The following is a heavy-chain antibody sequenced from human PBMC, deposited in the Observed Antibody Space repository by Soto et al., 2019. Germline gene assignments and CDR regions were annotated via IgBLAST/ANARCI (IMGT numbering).Heavy chain of an antibody. CDR2: IYWDDDT. CDR3: AHSSLHYKKWFDP. D-gene: IGHD1-20*01. Sequence: QITLKESGPTVVKPTQTLTLTCTFSGFSLTNDGVGVGWISQPPGKAPEWLALIYWDDDTRYSPSLRSRLTITKYSSKNQVVLTMTNMDPLDTATYFCAHSSLHYKKWFDPWGQGPLVTVSS. V-gene: IGHV2-5*02. CDR1: GFSLTNDGVG. J-gene: IGHJ5*02.